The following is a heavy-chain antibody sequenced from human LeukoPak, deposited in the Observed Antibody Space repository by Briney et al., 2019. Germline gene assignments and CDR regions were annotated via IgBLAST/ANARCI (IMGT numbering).Heavy chain of an antibody. V-gene: IGHV3-48*03. Sequence: QPGGSLRLSCAASGFTFSSYEMNWVRQAPGKGLEWVSYISSSGNNIHYADSVKGRFTIARDNDKNSLYLQMNSLRADDTAVYYCARGGFALDYWGQGTLITVSP. D-gene: IGHD2-15*01. CDR1: GFTFSSYE. CDR3: ARGGFALDY. CDR2: ISSSGNNI. J-gene: IGHJ4*02.